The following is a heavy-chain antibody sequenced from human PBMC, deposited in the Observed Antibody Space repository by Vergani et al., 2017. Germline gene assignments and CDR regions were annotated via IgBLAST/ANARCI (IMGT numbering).Heavy chain of an antibody. Sequence: QLQLQESGPGLVKPSETLSLTCTVSGGSISSSSYYWGWIRQPPGKGLECIGSIFYSGITFYNPSLKSRVTISVDTSKNQFSLKLSAVTAADTAVYYCARGPYSYGYGGRASTFDYWGQGTLVTVSS. CDR3: ARGPYSYGYGGRASTFDY. CDR1: GGSISSSSYY. V-gene: IGHV4-39*01. CDR2: IFYSGIT. J-gene: IGHJ4*02. D-gene: IGHD5-18*01.